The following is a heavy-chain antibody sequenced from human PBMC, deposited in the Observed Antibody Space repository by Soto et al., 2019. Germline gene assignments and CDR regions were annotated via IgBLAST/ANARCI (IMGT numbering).Heavy chain of an antibody. CDR3: EGESGENWSYEAY. D-gene: IGHD1-7*01. CDR1: GADINTYS. CDR2: IYTSASI. V-gene: IGHV4-4*07. J-gene: IGHJ4*02. Sequence: SETLSLTCSVSGADINTYSWTWIRQPAGKGLEWIGRIYTSASINYNPSLKGRVTLSVDTSTNQVSLRLASVTAADTAIYYCEGESGENWSYEAYWGQGTLVTV.